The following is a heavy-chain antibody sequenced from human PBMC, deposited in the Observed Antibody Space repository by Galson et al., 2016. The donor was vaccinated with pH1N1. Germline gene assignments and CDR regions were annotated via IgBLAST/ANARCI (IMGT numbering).Heavy chain of an antibody. CDR1: GDSISSYY. D-gene: IGHD6-25*01. J-gene: IGHJ6*02. CDR3: VRGPNSGYYVLGMDV. CDR2: IYMRGNT. Sequence: QVQLQESGPGLVKSSETLSLTCTVSGDSISSYYWSWMRQPAGKGLEWIGWIYMRGNTNYTPSLKRRVTMSVDTAENQFYLKRSSVTAADTAVYYCVRGPNSGYYVLGMDVWGQGTTVTVSS. V-gene: IGHV4-4*07.